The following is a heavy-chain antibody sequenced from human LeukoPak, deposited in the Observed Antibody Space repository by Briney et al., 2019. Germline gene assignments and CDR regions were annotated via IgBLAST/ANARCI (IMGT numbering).Heavy chain of an antibody. D-gene: IGHD4-23*01. CDR1: GGTFSSYA. V-gene: IGHV1-69*06. CDR3: ARVSPYGGNSGSGNH. J-gene: IGHJ4*02. Sequence: SVNVSCKASGGTFSSYAISWVRQAPGQGLEWMGRIIPTFGTANYAQKFQGRVTITADKSTSTAYMELSSLRSEDTAVYYCARVSPYGGNSGSGNHWGQGTLVTVPS. CDR2: IIPTFGTA.